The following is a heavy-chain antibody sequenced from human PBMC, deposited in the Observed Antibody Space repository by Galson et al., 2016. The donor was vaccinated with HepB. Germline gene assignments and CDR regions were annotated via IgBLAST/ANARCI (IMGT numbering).Heavy chain of an antibody. CDR2: IYYSGST. J-gene: IGHJ5*02. D-gene: IGHD3-10*01. Sequence: TLSLTCTVSGGSISSGDHYWSWIRQPPGKGLEWIGYIYYSGSTYYNPSLKSRVTISVDTSKNQFSLKLSSVTVADTAVYYCASHLYYGSGSPKALDPWGQGTLVTVSS. CDR3: ASHLYYGSGSPKALDP. CDR1: GGSISSGDHY. V-gene: IGHV4-30-4*01.